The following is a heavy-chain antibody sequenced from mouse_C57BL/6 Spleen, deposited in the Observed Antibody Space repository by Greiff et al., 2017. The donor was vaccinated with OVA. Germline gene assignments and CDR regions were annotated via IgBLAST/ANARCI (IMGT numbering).Heavy chain of an antibody. Sequence: VQLQQSGAELVRPGASVTLSCKASGYTFTDYEMHWVKQTPVHGLEWIGAIDPETGGTAYNQKFKGKAILTADKSSSTAYMELRSLTSEDSAVYYCTRRGLRRGGFAYWGQGTLVTVSA. J-gene: IGHJ3*01. CDR3: TRRGLRRGGFAY. CDR2: IDPETGGT. D-gene: IGHD2-4*01. CDR1: GYTFTDYE. V-gene: IGHV1-15*01.